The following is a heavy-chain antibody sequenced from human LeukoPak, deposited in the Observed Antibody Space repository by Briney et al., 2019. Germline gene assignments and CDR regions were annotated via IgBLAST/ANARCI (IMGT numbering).Heavy chain of an antibody. J-gene: IGHJ4*02. D-gene: IGHD3-9*01. Sequence: GGSLRLSCAASGFTFSSYSMNWVRQAPGRGLEWVSYISSSSSTIYYADSVKGRFTISRDNAKNSLYLQMNSLRAEDTAVYYCAREGYDILTGYNFFDYWGQGTLVTVSS. V-gene: IGHV3-48*01. CDR2: ISSSSSTI. CDR3: AREGYDILTGYNFFDY. CDR1: GFTFSSYS.